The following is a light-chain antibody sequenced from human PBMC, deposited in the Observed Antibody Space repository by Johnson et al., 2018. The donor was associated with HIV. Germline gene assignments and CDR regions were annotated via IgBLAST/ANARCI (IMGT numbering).Light chain of an antibody. J-gene: IGLJ1*01. CDR2: DNN. CDR3: ASWDRSRTVGTV. CDR1: SSNIGNNY. Sequence: QSVLTQPPSVSAAPGQKVTISCSGSSSNIGNNYVSWYQQLPGTAPKLLIYDNNKRPSGIPDRFSGSKSGTSATLDITGLQTGDEADYYCASWDRSRTVGTVFGPGTRVTVL. V-gene: IGLV1-51*01.